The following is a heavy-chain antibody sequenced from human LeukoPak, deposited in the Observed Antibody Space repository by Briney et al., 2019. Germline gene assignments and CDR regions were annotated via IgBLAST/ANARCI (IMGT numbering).Heavy chain of an antibody. Sequence: GGSLRLSCTASGFTFADYAINWFRQAPGKGLEWVANIKQDGSEKYYVDSVKGRFTISRDNAKNSLYLQMNSLRAEDTAVYYRARDKVVGASVFDYWGQGTLVTVSS. CDR2: IKQDGSEK. J-gene: IGHJ4*02. CDR1: GFTFADYA. V-gene: IGHV3-7*01. CDR3: ARDKVVGASVFDY. D-gene: IGHD1-26*01.